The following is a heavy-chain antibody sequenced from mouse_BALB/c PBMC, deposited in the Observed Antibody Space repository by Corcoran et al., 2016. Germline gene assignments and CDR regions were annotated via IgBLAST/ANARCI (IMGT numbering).Heavy chain of an antibody. CDR3: ARSLIYYDYGGFAY. V-gene: IGHV9-1*02. D-gene: IGHD2-4*01. Sequence: QIQLVQSGPELKKPGETVKISCKASGYTFTNYGMNWVKQAPGKGLKWMGWINTYTGEPTYADDFKGRFAFSLETSASTAYLQINNLKNEDMATYFCARSLIYYDYGGFAYWGQGTLVPVSA. CDR1: GYTFTNYG. CDR2: INTYTGEP. J-gene: IGHJ3*01.